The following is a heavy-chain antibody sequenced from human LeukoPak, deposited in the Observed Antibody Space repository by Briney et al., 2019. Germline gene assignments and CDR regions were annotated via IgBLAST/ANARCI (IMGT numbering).Heavy chain of an antibody. CDR1: GGSISSYY. V-gene: IGHV4-59*01. J-gene: IGHJ4*02. D-gene: IGHD3-9*01. Sequence: SETLSLTCTVSGGSISSYYWSWIRQPPGKGLEGLGYFYYSGSTNYNPSLRSRVTISVDTSKNQFSLQLSSVTAADTAEYYCARGGGRGRYFDWLLGGYYFDYWGPGTLVTVSS. CDR3: ARGGGRGRYFDWLLGGYYFDY. CDR2: FYYSGST.